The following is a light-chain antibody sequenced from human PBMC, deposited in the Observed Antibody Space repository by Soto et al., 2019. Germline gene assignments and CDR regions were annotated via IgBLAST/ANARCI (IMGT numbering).Light chain of an antibody. CDR3: SSYTSSSNSFV. J-gene: IGLJ1*01. CDR1: SSDVGGYTY. CDR2: DVS. V-gene: IGLV2-14*03. Sequence: QSVLTQPASVSGSPGQSITISCTGTSSDVGGYTYVSWYQQHPGKAPKLMIYDVSYRPSGVSNRFSGSKPGNTASLTISGLQAEDEADYYCSSYTSSSNSFVFGTGTKVTVL.